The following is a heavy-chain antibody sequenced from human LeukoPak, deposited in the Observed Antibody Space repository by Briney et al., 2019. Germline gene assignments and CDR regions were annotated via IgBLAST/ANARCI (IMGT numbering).Heavy chain of an antibody. CDR2: IIPIFGTA. J-gene: IGHJ3*02. V-gene: IGHV1-69*01. Sequence: SVKVSCKASGGTFSSYAISWVRQAPGQGLAWMGGIIPIFGTANYAQKFQGRVTITADESTSTAYMELSSLRSEDTAVYYCARGQRGYSGYLDAFDIWGQGTMVTVSS. D-gene: IGHD5-12*01. CDR1: GGTFSSYA. CDR3: ARGQRGYSGYLDAFDI.